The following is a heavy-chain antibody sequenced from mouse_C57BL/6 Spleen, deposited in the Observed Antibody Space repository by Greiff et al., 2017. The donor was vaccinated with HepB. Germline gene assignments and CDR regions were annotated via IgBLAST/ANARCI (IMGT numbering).Heavy chain of an antibody. V-gene: IGHV1-55*01. CDR3: ARRDQWYFDV. J-gene: IGHJ1*03. CDR1: GYTFTSYW. CDR2: IYPGSGST. Sequence: QVQLQQPGAELVQPGASVKMSCKASGYTFTSYWITWVKQRPGQGLEWIGDIYPGSGSTNYNEKFKSKATLTVDTSSSTAYMQLSSLTSEDSAVYYCARRDQWYFDVWGTGTTVTVSS.